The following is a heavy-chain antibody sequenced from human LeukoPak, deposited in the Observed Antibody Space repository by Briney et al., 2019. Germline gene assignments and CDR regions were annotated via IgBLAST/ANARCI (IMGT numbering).Heavy chain of an antibody. D-gene: IGHD2-15*01. V-gene: IGHV3-23*01. CDR1: GFTFSSYT. CDR2: IGGSASGT. CDR3: AKGGDGSYYSRADC. J-gene: IGHJ4*02. Sequence: GGSLGLSCAASGFTFSSYTMTWVRQAPGKGLEWVSTIGGSASGTFYADSVKGRFTISRDNSKNTLYLRMNSLRAEDTAVYYCAKGGDGSYYSRADCWGQGTLVTVSS.